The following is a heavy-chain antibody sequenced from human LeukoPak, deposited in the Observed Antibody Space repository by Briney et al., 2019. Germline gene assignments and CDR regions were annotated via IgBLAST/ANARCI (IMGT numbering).Heavy chain of an antibody. CDR3: ARGWGTLWPFDY. CDR2: ISSDGRGT. J-gene: IGHJ4*02. V-gene: IGHV3-74*01. CDR1: GFTFSSYW. Sequence: GGSLRLSCAASGFTFSSYWMHWVRQAPGKGLVWVSRISSDGRGTSYADSVKGRFTISRDNAKSTLYLQMNSLRAEDTAVYYCARGWGTLWPFDYWGQGTLVTVSS. D-gene: IGHD3-16*01.